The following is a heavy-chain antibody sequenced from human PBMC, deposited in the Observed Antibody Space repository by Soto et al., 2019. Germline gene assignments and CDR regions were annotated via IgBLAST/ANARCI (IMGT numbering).Heavy chain of an antibody. Sequence: PVASLKLSCKGSGYSFTSYWISWVRQMPGKGLEWMGRIDPSDSYTNYSPSFQGHVTISADKSISTAYLQWSSLKASDTAMYYCARRSDSSARYYYYYGMDVWGQGTTVTV. V-gene: IGHV5-10-1*01. J-gene: IGHJ6*02. CDR3: ARRSDSSARYYYYYGMDV. CDR1: GYSFTSYW. D-gene: IGHD3-22*01. CDR2: IDPSDSYT.